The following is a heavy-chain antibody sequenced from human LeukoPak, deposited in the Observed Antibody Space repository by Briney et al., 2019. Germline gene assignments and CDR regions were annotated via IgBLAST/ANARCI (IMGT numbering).Heavy chain of an antibody. V-gene: IGHV4-30-2*01. D-gene: IGHD3-22*01. CDR1: GGSISSGGYS. Sequence: SETLSLTCAVSGGSISSGGYSWSWIRQPPGKGLEWIGYIYHSGSTYYNPSLKSRVTISVDGSKNQFSLKLSSVTAADTAVYYCARSSYYYDSSGYDHFDYWGQGTLVTVSS. J-gene: IGHJ4*02. CDR3: ARSSYYYDSSGYDHFDY. CDR2: IYHSGST.